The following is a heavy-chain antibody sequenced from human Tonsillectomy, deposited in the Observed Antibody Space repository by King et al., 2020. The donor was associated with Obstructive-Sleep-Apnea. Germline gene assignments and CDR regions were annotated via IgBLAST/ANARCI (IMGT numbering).Heavy chain of an antibody. CDR3: ARILKNNVGGLDY. CDR2: IDYSGNT. V-gene: IGHV4-39*07. CDR1: GGSISSSSYY. D-gene: IGHD1-26*01. J-gene: IGHJ4*02. Sequence: LQLQESGPGLVKPSETLSLTCTVSGGSISSSSYYWGWIRQPPGKGLEWIGSIDYSGNTYYNPSLKSRVTISVDTSKNQFSLKLSSVTAADPAVYYCARILKNNVGGLDYWGQGTLVTVSS.